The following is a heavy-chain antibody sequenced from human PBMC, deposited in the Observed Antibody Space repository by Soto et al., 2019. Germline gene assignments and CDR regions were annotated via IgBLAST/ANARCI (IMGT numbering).Heavy chain of an antibody. V-gene: IGHV3-9*01. D-gene: IGHD3-9*01. CDR3: AKDMSLMDYDILTGSPNAFDI. J-gene: IGHJ3*02. CDR1: GFTFDDYA. CDR2: ISWNSGSI. Sequence: GGSLRLSCAASGFTFDDYAMHWVRQAPGKGLEWVSGISWNSGSIGYADSVKGRFTISRDNAKNSLYLQMNSLRAEDTALYYCAKDMSLMDYDILTGSPNAFDIWGQGTIVTVSS.